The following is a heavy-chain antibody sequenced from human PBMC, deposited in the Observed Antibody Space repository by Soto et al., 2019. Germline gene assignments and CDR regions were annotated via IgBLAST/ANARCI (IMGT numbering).Heavy chain of an antibody. Sequence: PGGSLRLSCAASGFTFSSYWMSWVRQAPGKGLEWVANIKQDGSEKYYVDSVKGRFTISRDNAKNSLYLQMNSLRAEDTAVYYCARGDIVVVVAATDAFDIWGQGTMVTVSS. J-gene: IGHJ3*02. CDR2: IKQDGSEK. V-gene: IGHV3-7*01. CDR3: ARGDIVVVVAATDAFDI. CDR1: GFTFSSYW. D-gene: IGHD2-15*01.